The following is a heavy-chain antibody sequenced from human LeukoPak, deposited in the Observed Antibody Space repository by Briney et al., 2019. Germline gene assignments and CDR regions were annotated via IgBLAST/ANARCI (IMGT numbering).Heavy chain of an antibody. CDR1: GGSISSGDYY. V-gene: IGHV4-30-4*01. J-gene: IGHJ5*02. CDR3: ARAPTTVVAWGKNWFDP. Sequence: PSQTLSLTCTVSGGSISSGDYYWSWIRQPPGKGLEWIGYIYYSGNTYYNPSLKSRSTMSVDTSKNQFSLNLSPVTAADTAVYYCARAPTTVVAWGKNWFDPWGQGTLVTVSS. CDR2: IYYSGNT. D-gene: IGHD4-23*01.